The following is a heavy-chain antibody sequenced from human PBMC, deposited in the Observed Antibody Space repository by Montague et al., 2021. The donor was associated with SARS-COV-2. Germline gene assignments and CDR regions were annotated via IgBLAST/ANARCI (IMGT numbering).Heavy chain of an antibody. CDR2: IYYSEST. J-gene: IGHJ6*02. V-gene: IGHV4-59*01. CDR3: ARAGQQLARYYYYGMDV. CDR1: GGSISSYY. Sequence: SETLSLTCTVSGGSISSYYWSWIRQPPGKGLEWIGYIYYSESTNYNPSLKSRVTISVDTSKNQFSLKLSSVTAADTAVYYCARAGQQLARYYYYGMDVWGQGTTVTVSS. D-gene: IGHD6-13*01.